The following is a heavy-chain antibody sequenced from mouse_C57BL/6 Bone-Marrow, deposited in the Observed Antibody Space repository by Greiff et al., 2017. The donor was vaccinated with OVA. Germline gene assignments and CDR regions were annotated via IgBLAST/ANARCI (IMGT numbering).Heavy chain of an antibody. Sequence: DVMLVESGGGLVKPGGSLKLSCAASGFTFSSYALSWVRQTPEKRLEWVATLSDGGSYTYSPDNVKGRFTISRDNSKNNLYLQMSHLKAENTAMYCCARPDGTRCFDVWGTGTTVTVSS. CDR3: ARPDGTRCFDV. CDR2: LSDGGSYT. J-gene: IGHJ1*03. CDR1: GFTFSSYA. D-gene: IGHD4-1*01. V-gene: IGHV5-4*03.